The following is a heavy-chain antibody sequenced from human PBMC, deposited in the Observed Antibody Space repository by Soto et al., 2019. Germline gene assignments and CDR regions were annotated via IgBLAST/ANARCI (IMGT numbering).Heavy chain of an antibody. V-gene: IGHV4-59*01. Sequence: QVQLQESGPGLVKPSETLSLTCTVSGDSIKTNYWSWLRQPPGKGLEWIGYIDYRGNTRSNPSLKSRTTISGDTSKNQFSLKLSSVTAADTAVYYCAMTLNMVRGITGWFDPWGQGTLVTVSS. CDR2: IDYRGNT. CDR3: AMTLNMVRGITGWFDP. D-gene: IGHD3-10*01. J-gene: IGHJ5*02. CDR1: GDSIKTNY.